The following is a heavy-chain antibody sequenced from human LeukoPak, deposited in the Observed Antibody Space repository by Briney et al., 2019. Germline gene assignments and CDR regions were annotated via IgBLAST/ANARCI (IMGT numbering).Heavy chain of an antibody. CDR2: INHSGST. V-gene: IGHV4-34*01. CDR1: GGSFSGYY. J-gene: IGHJ4*02. CDR3: ARARVGYSYGYLSSFFDY. Sequence: PSETLSLTCAVYGGSFSGYYWSWIRQPPGKGLEWIGEINHSGSTNYDPSLKSRVTISVDTSKNQFSLKLSSVTAADTAVYYCARARVGYSYGYLSSFFDYWGQGTLVTVSS. D-gene: IGHD5-18*01.